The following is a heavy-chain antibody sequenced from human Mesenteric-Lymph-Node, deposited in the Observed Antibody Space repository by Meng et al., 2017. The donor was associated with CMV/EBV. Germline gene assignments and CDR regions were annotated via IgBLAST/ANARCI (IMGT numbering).Heavy chain of an antibody. D-gene: IGHD3-3*01. CDR2: ISNSGSTI. V-gene: IGHV3-11*04. Sequence: GESLKISCAASGFTFSDYYMSWIRQAPGKGLEWVSYISNSGSTIYYADSVKGRFTISKDNAKNTLYLQMNSLRAEDTAVYYCARDGLAFGVVINCCGMDVWGQGTTVTVSS. J-gene: IGHJ6*02. CDR1: GFTFSDYY. CDR3: ARDGLAFGVVINCCGMDV.